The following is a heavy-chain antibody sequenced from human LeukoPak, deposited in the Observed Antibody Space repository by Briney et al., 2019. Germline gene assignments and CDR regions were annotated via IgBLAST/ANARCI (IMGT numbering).Heavy chain of an antibody. CDR3: ARYRVVVPAAIFYYYYYMDV. J-gene: IGHJ6*03. V-gene: IGHV3-20*04. D-gene: IGHD2-2*02. Sequence: GGSLRLSRAVSGFTLDDYGMSWVRHARAKGLGWVSGLHWHGGSTVYADSVKGRFTISRHTAKNSLYLQMTSLRAEDTALYYCARYRVVVPAAIFYYYYYMDVWGKGTTVTVSS. CDR2: LHWHGGST. CDR1: GFTLDDYG.